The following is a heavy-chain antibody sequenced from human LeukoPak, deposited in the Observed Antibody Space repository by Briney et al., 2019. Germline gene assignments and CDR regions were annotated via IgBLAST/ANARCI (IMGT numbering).Heavy chain of an antibody. Sequence: GGSLRLSCAASGGTFSSYAISWVRQAPGQGLEWMGRIIPILGIANYAQKFQGRVTITADKSTSTAYMELSSLRSEDTAVYYCARGLFYYDSSGHYFDYWGQGTLVTVSS. CDR1: GGTFSSYA. V-gene: IGHV1-69*04. D-gene: IGHD3-22*01. J-gene: IGHJ4*02. CDR3: ARGLFYYDSSGHYFDY. CDR2: IIPILGIA.